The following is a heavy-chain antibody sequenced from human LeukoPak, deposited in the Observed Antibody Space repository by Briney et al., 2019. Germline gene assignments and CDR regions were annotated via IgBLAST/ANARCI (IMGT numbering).Heavy chain of an antibody. CDR2: INASGTT. Sequence: PSETLSLTCSVSAGSISDYYWTWIRQPAGKGLEWIGRINASGTTRYNPSPKSRLAMSVDTSKNQFSLKLTSVTAADTAVYFCTRGLAAAYDYNWFDSWGQGTLVTVSS. V-gene: IGHV4-4*07. J-gene: IGHJ5*01. CDR1: AGSISDYY. CDR3: TRGLAAAYDYNWFDS. D-gene: IGHD5-12*01.